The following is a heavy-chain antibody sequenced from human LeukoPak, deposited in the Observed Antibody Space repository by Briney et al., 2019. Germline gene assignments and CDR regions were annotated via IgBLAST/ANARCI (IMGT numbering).Heavy chain of an antibody. CDR1: GFTFSDYA. Sequence: GGSLRLSCAASGFASGFTFSDYAVSWVRQAPGRGLVWVSRINSDGSSRNYADSVKGRFTISRDNAKNTLYLQMNSLRGEDTAVYYCASAASHRIAAGGDYWGQGTLVTVSS. V-gene: IGHV3-74*01. J-gene: IGHJ4*02. CDR2: INSDGSSR. CDR3: ASAASHRIAAGGDY. D-gene: IGHD6-13*01.